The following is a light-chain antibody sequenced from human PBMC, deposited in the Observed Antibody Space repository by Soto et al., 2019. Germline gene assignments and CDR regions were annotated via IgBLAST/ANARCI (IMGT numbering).Light chain of an antibody. V-gene: IGKV1-5*01. CDR3: QQYNSYSQT. Sequence: DSQMSESPSTLSASVENRVTITCRASQSISSWLAWYQQKPGKAPKLLIYDASSLESGVPSRFSGSGSGTEFTLTISSLQPDDFATYYCQQYNSYSQTFCQGTKVDIK. CDR2: DAS. J-gene: IGKJ1*01. CDR1: QSISSW.